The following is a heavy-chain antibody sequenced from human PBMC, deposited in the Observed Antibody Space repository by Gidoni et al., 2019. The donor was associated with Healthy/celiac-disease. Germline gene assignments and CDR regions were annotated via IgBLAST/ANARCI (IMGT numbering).Heavy chain of an antibody. D-gene: IGHD6-6*01. CDR3: ARDARRRGISSSSLGAGY. CDR2: ISAYNGNT. CDR1: GYTFTSYG. J-gene: IGHJ4*02. V-gene: IGHV1-18*01. Sequence: QVQLVQSGAEVKKPGASVKVSCKASGYTFTSYGISWVRQAPGQGLEWMGWISAYNGNTNYAQKLQGRVTMTTDTSTSTAYMELRSLRSDDTAVYYCARDARRRGISSSSLGAGYWGQGTLVTVSS.